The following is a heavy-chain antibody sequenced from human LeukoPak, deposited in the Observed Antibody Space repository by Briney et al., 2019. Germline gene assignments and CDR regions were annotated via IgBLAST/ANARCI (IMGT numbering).Heavy chain of an antibody. J-gene: IGHJ4*02. CDR2: ISAYNGNT. D-gene: IGHD2-15*01. CDR3: ARSDSSVDISNSWPVVVHRDFDY. CDR1: GYTFTSYG. V-gene: IGHV1-18*01. Sequence: ASVKVSCKASGYTFTSYGISWVRQAPGQGLEWMGWISAYNGNTNYAQKLQGRVTMTTDTSTSTAYMELRSLRSDDTAVYYCARSDSSVDISNSWPVVVHRDFDYWGQGTLVTVSS.